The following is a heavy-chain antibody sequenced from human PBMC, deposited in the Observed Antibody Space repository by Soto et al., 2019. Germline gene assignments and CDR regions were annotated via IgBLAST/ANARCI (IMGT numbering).Heavy chain of an antibody. V-gene: IGHV3-23*01. CDR3: AKEPSTTEAFDI. CDR1: GFTFSSHS. Sequence: EVQLLESGGGLAQPGGSLRLSCAASGFTFSSHSMGWVRQAPGKGLEWVSAISGSGGSTYYADSVKGRFTISRDNSKNTLYLQMNSLRAEDTAVYYCAKEPSTTEAFDIWGQGTMVTVSS. J-gene: IGHJ3*02. D-gene: IGHD4-17*01. CDR2: ISGSGGST.